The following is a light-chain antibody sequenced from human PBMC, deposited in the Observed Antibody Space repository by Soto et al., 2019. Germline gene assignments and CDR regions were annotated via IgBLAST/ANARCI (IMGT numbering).Light chain of an antibody. CDR1: SSDIGNYNY. J-gene: IGLJ1*01. V-gene: IGLV2-14*01. Sequence: QSALTQPASVSGSPGQSITISCTGTSSDIGNYNYVSWYQQHPGKAPKLMIYXXXNXXXXXXXXXXGSKSGNTASLTISGXXXXXXXXXYCSSYTTSSTYVFGTGTKVTVL. CDR2: XXX. CDR3: SSYTTSSTYV.